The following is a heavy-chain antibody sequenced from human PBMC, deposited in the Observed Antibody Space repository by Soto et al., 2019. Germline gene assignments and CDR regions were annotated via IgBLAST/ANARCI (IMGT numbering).Heavy chain of an antibody. CDR2: IIPIFGTA. D-gene: IGHD4-17*01. V-gene: IGHV1-69*13. Sequence: SAKVSCKASGGTFSSYAISWVRQAPGQGLEWRGGIIPIFGTANYAQKFQGRVTITADESTSTAYMELSSLRSDDTAVYYCARARDYGAPRAFDIWGQGTMVTVSS. CDR3: ARARDYGAPRAFDI. CDR1: GGTFSSYA. J-gene: IGHJ3*02.